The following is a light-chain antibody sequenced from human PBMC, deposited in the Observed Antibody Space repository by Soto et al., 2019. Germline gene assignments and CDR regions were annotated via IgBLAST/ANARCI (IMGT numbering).Light chain of an antibody. CDR3: HHYGSSLWT. V-gene: IGKV3-20*01. CDR2: GAS. J-gene: IGKJ1*01. CDR1: QSLSSNY. Sequence: EIVLTQSPGTLSLSPGERAALSCRASQSLSSNYLAWYQQKPGQAPRLLIYGASNTAPGIPDRFSGRGSGIDFILTISRLEPEDFAVYYCHHYGSSLWTFGQGTKVEIK.